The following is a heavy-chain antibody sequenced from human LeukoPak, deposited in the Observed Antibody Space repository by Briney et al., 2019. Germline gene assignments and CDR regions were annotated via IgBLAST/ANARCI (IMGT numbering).Heavy chain of an antibody. Sequence: ASVKVSCTASGYTFTGYYIHWMRQAPGQGLEWMGRINPNSGDTNFAQKFHGRVTLTGDTSINTAYMDLSRLRSDDTAVYYCASPFQAASDTFDIWGQGTLVTVSS. J-gene: IGHJ3*02. CDR3: ASPFQAASDTFDI. CDR1: GYTFTGYY. CDR2: INPNSGDT. D-gene: IGHD2-15*01. V-gene: IGHV1-2*06.